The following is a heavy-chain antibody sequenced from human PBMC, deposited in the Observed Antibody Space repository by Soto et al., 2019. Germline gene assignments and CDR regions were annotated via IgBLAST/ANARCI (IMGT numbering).Heavy chain of an antibody. V-gene: IGHV4-61*01. Sequence: PSETLSLTCTVSGGSVSSGSYYWSWIRQPPGKGLEWIGYIYYSGGTNYNPSLKSRVTISVDTSKNQFSLKLSSVTAADTAVYCCARGSGVTATFDYWGQGTLVTVSS. D-gene: IGHD5-18*01. CDR3: ARGSGVTATFDY. CDR1: GGSVSSGSYY. CDR2: IYYSGGT. J-gene: IGHJ4*02.